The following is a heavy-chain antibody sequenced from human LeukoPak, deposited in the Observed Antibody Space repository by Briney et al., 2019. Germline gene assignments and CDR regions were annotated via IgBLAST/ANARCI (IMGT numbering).Heavy chain of an antibody. D-gene: IGHD2-2*01. V-gene: IGHV3-21*04. CDR3: AKDPGGVVVVPADIDY. J-gene: IGHJ4*02. Sequence: PGGSLRLSCAASGFTFSTYSMNWVRQAPGKGLEWVSSISSRSTYIYYADSVKGRFTISRDNAKNSLYLQMNSLRAEDTAVYYCAKDPGGVVVVPADIDYWGQGTLVTVSS. CDR1: GFTFSTYS. CDR2: ISSRSTYI.